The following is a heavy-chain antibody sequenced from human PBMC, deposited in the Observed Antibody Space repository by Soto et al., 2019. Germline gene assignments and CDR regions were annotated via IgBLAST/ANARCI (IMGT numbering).Heavy chain of an antibody. CDR3: ATLSSSWYWFDP. J-gene: IGHJ5*02. CDR1: GYTLTELS. CDR2: FDPEDGET. V-gene: IGHV1-24*01. Sequence: ASVKVSCKVSGYTLTELSMHWVRQAPGKGLEWMGGFDPEDGETIYAQKFQGRVTMTEDTSTDTAYMELSSLRSEDTAVYYCATLSSSWYWFDPRGQGTLVTGLL. D-gene: IGHD6-13*01.